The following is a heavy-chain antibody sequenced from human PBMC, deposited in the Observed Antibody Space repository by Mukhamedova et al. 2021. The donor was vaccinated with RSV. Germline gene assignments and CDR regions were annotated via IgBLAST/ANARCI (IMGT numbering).Heavy chain of an antibody. D-gene: IGHD2-2*01. V-gene: IGHV3-33*01. CDR3: ASDTRVVVPIRYF. J-gene: IGHJ4*01. Sequence: GFPFSSYAMHWVRQAPGNGLEWVAFIWYDGSNKYYADSVKGRFTISRDNSKNMLYLQMNSLSAEDTAVYYCASDTRVVVPIRYF. CDR1: GFPFSSYA. CDR2: IWYDGSNK.